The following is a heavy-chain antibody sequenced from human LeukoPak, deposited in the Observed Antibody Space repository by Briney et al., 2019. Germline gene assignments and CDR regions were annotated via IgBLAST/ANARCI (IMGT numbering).Heavy chain of an antibody. CDR3: AKDRSGSYSQGLDY. CDR2: IRYDGTNK. J-gene: IGHJ4*02. V-gene: IGHV3-30*02. CDR1: GFIFSSYG. Sequence: GGSLRLSCAASGFIFSSYGMHWVRQAPGKGLEWVAFIRYDGTNKYYADSVKGRFTISRDNSKNTLYLQMNSLRAEDTAVYYCAKDRSGSYSQGLDYWGQGTLVIVSS. D-gene: IGHD1-26*01.